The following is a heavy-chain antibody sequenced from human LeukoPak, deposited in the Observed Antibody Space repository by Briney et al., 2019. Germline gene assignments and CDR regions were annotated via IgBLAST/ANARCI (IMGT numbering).Heavy chain of an antibody. CDR1: GGSISSYY. CDR3: ASTYYDFWSGYSYLDY. CDR2: IYTSGST. J-gene: IGHJ4*02. D-gene: IGHD3-3*01. V-gene: IGHV4-4*07. Sequence: SETLSLTCTVSGGSISSYYWSWIRQPAGKGLEWIGRIYTSGSTNYNPSLKSRVTMSVATSKNQFSLKLSSVTAADTAMYYCASTYYDFWSGYSYLDYWGQGTLVTVSS.